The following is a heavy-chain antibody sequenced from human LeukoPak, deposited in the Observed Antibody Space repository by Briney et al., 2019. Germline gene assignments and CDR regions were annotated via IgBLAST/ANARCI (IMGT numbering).Heavy chain of an antibody. D-gene: IGHD2-2*02. Sequence: GGSLRLSCAASGFTFSSYGMHWVHQAPGKGLEWVAFIRYDGSNKYYADSVKGRFTISRDNSKNSLYLQMNSLRAEDTALYYCARGGYTSGLMDVWGKGTTVTISS. CDR3: ARGGYTSGLMDV. CDR2: IRYDGSNK. J-gene: IGHJ6*03. V-gene: IGHV3-30*02. CDR1: GFTFSSYG.